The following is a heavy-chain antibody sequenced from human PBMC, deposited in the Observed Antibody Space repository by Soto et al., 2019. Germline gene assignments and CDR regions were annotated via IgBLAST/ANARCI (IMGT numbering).Heavy chain of an antibody. D-gene: IGHD5-12*01. J-gene: IGHJ4*02. CDR2: IYWNDDK. CDR3: PHGGVEWLRFVGAPPDS. CDR1: GFSLSTSGVG. Sequence: QITLKESGPPLVKPTQTLTLTCTFSGFSLSTSGVGVGWIRQPPGKALEWLALIYWNDDKRYSPSLKSRLTTTKNTPKNRVVLKMTTRDPVDTATYYCPHGGVEWLRFVGAPPDSWGQETLVTVSS. V-gene: IGHV2-5*01.